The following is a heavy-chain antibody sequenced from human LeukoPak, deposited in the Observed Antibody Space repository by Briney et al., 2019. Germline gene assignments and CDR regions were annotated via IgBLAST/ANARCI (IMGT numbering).Heavy chain of an antibody. CDR1: GFTFSSYA. Sequence: PGGSLRLSCAASGFTFSSYAMSLVRQAPGKGLEWVSAFSGSGDSTYYADSVKGRFTISRDNSKNTLYLQMNSLRAEDAAVYYCAKGRMTTVTAFDYWGQGTLVTVSS. V-gene: IGHV3-23*01. D-gene: IGHD4-17*01. CDR3: AKGRMTTVTAFDY. CDR2: FSGSGDST. J-gene: IGHJ4*02.